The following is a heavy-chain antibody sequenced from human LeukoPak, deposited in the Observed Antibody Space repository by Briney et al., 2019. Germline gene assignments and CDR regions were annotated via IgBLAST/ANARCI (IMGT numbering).Heavy chain of an antibody. Sequence: GGSLRLSCAASGFTFSNYGMHWVRQAPGKGLEWVAFIRYDGTNKYYADSVKGRLTISRDNSKNTLYLQMNSLRAEDTAVYYCARDSMYSYYYDSSGYTFDYWGQGTLVTVSS. CDR1: GFTFSNYG. CDR2: IRYDGTNK. V-gene: IGHV3-30*02. D-gene: IGHD3-22*01. CDR3: ARDSMYSYYYDSSGYTFDY. J-gene: IGHJ4*02.